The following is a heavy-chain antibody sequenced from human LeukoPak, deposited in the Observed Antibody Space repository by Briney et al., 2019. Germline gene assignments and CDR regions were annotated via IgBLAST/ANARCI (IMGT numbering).Heavy chain of an antibody. Sequence: SETLSLTCSVSSDSISRSRYYWGWIRQPPGKGLEWIGSIYDSGSTYYNPSLKSRITISVDTSKNEFSLELSSVTAADTAVYYCARHLAASDFDYWGQGTLVTVSS. CDR2: IYDSGST. J-gene: IGHJ4*02. V-gene: IGHV4-39*01. CDR3: ARHLAASDFDY. D-gene: IGHD3-16*01. CDR1: SDSISRSRYY.